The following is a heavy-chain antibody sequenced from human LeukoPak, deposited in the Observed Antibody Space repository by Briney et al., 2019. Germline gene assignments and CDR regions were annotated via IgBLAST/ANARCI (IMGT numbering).Heavy chain of an antibody. V-gene: IGHV1-18*01. D-gene: IGHD3-16*01. CDR2: ISAYNGNT. Sequence: ASVKVSCKASGYTFTSYGIIWVRQAPGQGLEWMGWISAYNGNTNYAQKLQGRVTMTTDTSTSTAYMELRSLRSDDTAVYYCARAAPYYDYVWGSYSHADYWGQGTLVTVSS. CDR1: GYTFTSYG. CDR3: ARAAPYYDYVWGSYSHADY. J-gene: IGHJ4*02.